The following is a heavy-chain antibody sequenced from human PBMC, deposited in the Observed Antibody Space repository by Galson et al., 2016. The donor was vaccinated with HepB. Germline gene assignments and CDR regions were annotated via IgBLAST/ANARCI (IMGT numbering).Heavy chain of an antibody. V-gene: IGHV1-2*06. CDR1: GFSFTGYY. J-gene: IGHJ4*02. CDR2: INPNSGGT. Sequence: SVEVSCKASGFSFTGYYMHWVRQAPGQGLEWMGRINPNSGGTKYAQRFQGRVTMTRDTSISTAYMELRRLTSDDTAVYYCARSDYFDSCGHHDYWGQGTLVTVSS. CDR3: ARSDYFDSCGHHDY. D-gene: IGHD3-22*01.